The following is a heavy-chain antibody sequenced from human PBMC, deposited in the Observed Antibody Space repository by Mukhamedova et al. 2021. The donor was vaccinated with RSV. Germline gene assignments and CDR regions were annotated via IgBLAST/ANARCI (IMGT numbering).Heavy chain of an antibody. D-gene: IGHD3-9*01. V-gene: IGHV3-30*04. CDR1: TFSSYA. CDR2: ISYDGSNK. CDR3: ARVIGYFDSDY. J-gene: IGHJ4*02. Sequence: TFSSYAMHWVRQAPGKGLEWVAVISYDGSNKYYADSVKGRFTISRDNSKNTLYLQMNSLRAEDTAVYYCARVIGYFDSDYWGKGT.